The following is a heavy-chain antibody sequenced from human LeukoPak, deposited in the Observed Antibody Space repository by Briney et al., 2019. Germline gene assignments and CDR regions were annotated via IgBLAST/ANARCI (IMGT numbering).Heavy chain of an antibody. J-gene: IGHJ5*02. D-gene: IGHD2-2*02. Sequence: SETLSLTCAVYGGSFSGYYWSWIRQPPGKGLEWIGEINHSGSANYNPSLKSRVTISVDTSKNQFSLKLSSVTAADTAVYYCARGVRGTYCSSTSCYIGRWFDPWGQGTLVTVSS. CDR3: ARGVRGTYCSSTSCYIGRWFDP. CDR2: INHSGSA. V-gene: IGHV4-34*01. CDR1: GGSFSGYY.